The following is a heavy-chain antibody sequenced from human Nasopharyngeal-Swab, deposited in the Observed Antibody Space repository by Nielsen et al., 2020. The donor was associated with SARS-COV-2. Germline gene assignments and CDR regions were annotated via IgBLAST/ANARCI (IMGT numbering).Heavy chain of an antibody. Sequence: GESLKISCAASGFTFSSYSMNWVRQAPGKGLEWVSYISSSSSTIYYADSVKGRFTISRDNAKNSLYLQMNSLRAEDTAVYYCARGMWFRELSTTFYYYGMDVWGQGTTVTV. J-gene: IGHJ6*02. CDR2: ISSSSSTI. D-gene: IGHD3-10*01. CDR1: GFTFSSYS. V-gene: IGHV3-48*04. CDR3: ARGMWFRELSTTFYYYGMDV.